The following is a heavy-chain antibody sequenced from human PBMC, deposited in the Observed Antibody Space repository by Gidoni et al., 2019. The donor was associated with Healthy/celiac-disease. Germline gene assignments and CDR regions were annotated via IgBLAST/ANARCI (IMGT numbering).Heavy chain of an antibody. CDR1: GYTFTSYG. J-gene: IGHJ4*02. Sequence: QVQLVQSGAEVKKPGASVKVSCQASGYTFTSYGISRVRQAPGQGLEWMGWISAYNGNPNYAQKLQGRVTMTTDTSTSTAYMELRSLSSDDTAVYYCARDPGVRGVIIALEAVPFDYWGQGTLVTVSS. CDR3: ARDPGVRGVIIALEAVPFDY. V-gene: IGHV1-18*01. D-gene: IGHD3-10*01. CDR2: ISAYNGNP.